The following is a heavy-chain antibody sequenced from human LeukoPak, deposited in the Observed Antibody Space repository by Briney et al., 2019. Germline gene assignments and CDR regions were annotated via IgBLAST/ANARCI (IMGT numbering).Heavy chain of an antibody. CDR2: IYYSGST. V-gene: IGHV4-59*01. J-gene: IGHJ4*02. D-gene: IGHD6-13*01. Sequence: PSETLSLTCTVSGGSISSYYWSWIRQPPGKGLEWIGYIYYSGSTNYNPSLKSRVTISVDTSKNQFSLKLSSVTAADTAVYYCARGWIAASYFDYWGQGTLVTVSS. CDR1: GGSISSYY. CDR3: ARGWIAASYFDY.